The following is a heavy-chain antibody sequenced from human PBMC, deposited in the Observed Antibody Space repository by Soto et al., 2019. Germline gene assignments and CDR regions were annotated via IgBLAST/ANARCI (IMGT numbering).Heavy chain of an antibody. J-gene: IGHJ6*03. CDR2: IKQDGSEK. V-gene: IGHV3-7*01. D-gene: IGHD2-2*03. CDR1: GFTFSSYW. Sequence: ESGGGLVQPGGSLRLSCAASGFTFSSYWMSWVRQAPGTGLEWVANIKQDGSEKYYVDSVKGRFTISRDNAKNSLYLQMNSLRAEDTAVYYCARVDIVVVRRTGHYYYYYMDVWGKGTTVTVSS. CDR3: ARVDIVVVRRTGHYYYYYMDV.